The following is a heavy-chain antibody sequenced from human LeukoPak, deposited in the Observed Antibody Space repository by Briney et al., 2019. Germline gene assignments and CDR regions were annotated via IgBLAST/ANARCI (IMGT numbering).Heavy chain of an antibody. J-gene: IGHJ6*03. V-gene: IGHV1-2*02. Sequence: ASVKVSCKACGYTFTGYYMHWVRQAPGQGLEWMGWINPNSGGTNYAQKFQGRVTMTRDTSISTAYMELSRLRSDDTAVYYCASSPLGIRGSTSYYYYYMDVWGKGTTVTVSS. D-gene: IGHD3-10*01. CDR3: ASSPLGIRGSTSYYYYYMDV. CDR1: GYTFTGYY. CDR2: INPNSGGT.